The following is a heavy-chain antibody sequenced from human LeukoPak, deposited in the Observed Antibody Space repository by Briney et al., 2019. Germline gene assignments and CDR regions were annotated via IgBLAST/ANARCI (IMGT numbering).Heavy chain of an antibody. V-gene: IGHV4-59*01. Sequence: PSETLSLTCTVSGGSIGSYYWTWIRQPPGKGLEWIGYIYYSGSTNYNPSLKSRVTISVDTSKNQFSLKVISVTAADTAVYYCAQGVRGVYYYMDVWGKGTTVTISS. CDR3: AQGVRGVYYYMDV. CDR1: GGSIGSYY. CDR2: IYYSGST. J-gene: IGHJ6*03. D-gene: IGHD3-10*01.